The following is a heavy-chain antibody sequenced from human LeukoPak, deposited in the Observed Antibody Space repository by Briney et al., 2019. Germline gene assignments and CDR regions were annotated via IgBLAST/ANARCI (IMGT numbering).Heavy chain of an antibody. V-gene: IGHV1-2*02. CDR1: GYTFTRYY. D-gene: IGHD6-13*01. J-gene: IGHJ4*02. CDR3: AKPSNTRHQLVPSPLDY. Sequence: ASVKVSCKASGYTFTRYYMHWVRQAPGQGLEWKGWINPNSGGTNYAQKFQGRVTMTRDTSISTAYMELSRLRSDDTAVYYCAKPSNTRHQLVPSPLDYWGQGTLVTVSS. CDR2: INPNSGGT.